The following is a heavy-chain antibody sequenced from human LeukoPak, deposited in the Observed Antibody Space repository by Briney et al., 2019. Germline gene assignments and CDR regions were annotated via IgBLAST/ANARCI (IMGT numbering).Heavy chain of an antibody. CDR2: IYHSGST. J-gene: IGHJ4*02. CDR1: GGSISSGGYY. V-gene: IGHV4-30-2*01. CDR3: ARDRGSSVNY. Sequence: SETLSLTCTVSGGSISSGGYYWSWIRQPPGKGLEWIGYIYHSGSTYYNPSLKSRVTISVDGSKNQFSLKLSSVTAADTAVYYCARDRGSSVNYWGQGTLVTVSS. D-gene: IGHD3-10*01.